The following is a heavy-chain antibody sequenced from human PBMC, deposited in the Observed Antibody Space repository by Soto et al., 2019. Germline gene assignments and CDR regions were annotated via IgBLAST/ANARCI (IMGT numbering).Heavy chain of an antibody. Sequence: QVRLVESGGGVVQPGRSLRLSCAASGFTFSSYAMHWVRQAPGKGLEWVAVISYDGSNKYYADSVKGRFTISRDNSKNTLYLQMNSLRAEDTAVYYCARDQGSCSGGSCYGYWFDPWGQGTLVTVSS. D-gene: IGHD2-15*01. CDR2: ISYDGSNK. CDR1: GFTFSSYA. J-gene: IGHJ5*02. CDR3: ARDQGSCSGGSCYGYWFDP. V-gene: IGHV3-30-3*01.